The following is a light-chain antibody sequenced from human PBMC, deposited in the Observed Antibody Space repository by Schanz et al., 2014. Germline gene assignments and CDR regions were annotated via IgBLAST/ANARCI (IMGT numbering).Light chain of an antibody. V-gene: IGKV3-20*01. CDR1: QTVISGY. CDR2: AAS. J-gene: IGKJ1*01. CDR3: QQYDNSLPWT. Sequence: EIVLTQSPATLSLSPGERATLSCRASQTVISGYLAWYQQKPGQTPRLLIYAASTRAPGIPDRFSGSGSGTDFTLTISRLEPEDFAVYYCQQYDNSLPWTFGQGTKVEIK.